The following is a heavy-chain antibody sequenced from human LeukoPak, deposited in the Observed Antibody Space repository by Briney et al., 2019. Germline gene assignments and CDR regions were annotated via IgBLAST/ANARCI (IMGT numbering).Heavy chain of an antibody. J-gene: IGHJ4*02. CDR2: IYYSGST. D-gene: IGHD2-2*01. Sequence: SETLSLTCTVSGGSISSGGYYWSWIRQHPGKGLEWIGYIYYSGSTYYNPSLKSRVTVSVDTSKNQFSLKLSSVTAADTAVYYCARVPGSTPYYFDYWGQGTLVTVSS. CDR1: GGSISSGGYY. CDR3: ARVPGSTPYYFDY. V-gene: IGHV4-31*03.